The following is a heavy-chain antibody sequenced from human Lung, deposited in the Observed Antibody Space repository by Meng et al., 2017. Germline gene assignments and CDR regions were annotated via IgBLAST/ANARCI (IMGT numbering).Heavy chain of an antibody. V-gene: IGHV7-4-1*02. CDR1: GYTFTSYA. J-gene: IGHJ3*02. CDR3: EGGGSCGGGSCYLGNDAFDI. D-gene: IGHD2-15*01. CDR2: INTNTGNP. Sequence: ASVTVSCQASGYTFTSYAMDWVRQAPGQGREGMGWINTNTGNPTYAQGFAGRCVFSLDTSVSTAYLQISSLQADDTAVYYGEGGGSCGGGSCYLGNDAFDIWGQGTLVTVSS.